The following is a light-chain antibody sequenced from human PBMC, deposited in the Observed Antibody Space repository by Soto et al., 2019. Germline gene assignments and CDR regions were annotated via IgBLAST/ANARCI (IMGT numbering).Light chain of an antibody. CDR1: QGINIY. Sequence: DIQMTQSPSSLSASVGDTVTIDCRTSQGINIYLNWYRQKPGRAPELLIYAASNLQTGVPSSFSGVGSGTEFTRTIDNVQLEDFAIYYGQQTYTNCFSFGPGTKVDIE. CDR2: AAS. CDR3: QQTYTNCFS. V-gene: IGKV1-39*01. J-gene: IGKJ3*01.